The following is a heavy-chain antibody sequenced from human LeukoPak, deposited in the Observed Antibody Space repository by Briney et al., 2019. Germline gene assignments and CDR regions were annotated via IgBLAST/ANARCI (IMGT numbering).Heavy chain of an antibody. CDR1: GGSFSGYY. Sequence: PSETLSLTCAAYGGSFSGYYWSWIRQPPGKGLEWIGEINHSGSTNYNPSLKSRVTISVDTSKNQFSLKLSSVTAADTAVYYCARDQYYYGSGSYGDYWGQGTLVTVSS. V-gene: IGHV4-34*01. CDR3: ARDQYYYGSGSYGDY. D-gene: IGHD3-10*01. CDR2: INHSGST. J-gene: IGHJ4*02.